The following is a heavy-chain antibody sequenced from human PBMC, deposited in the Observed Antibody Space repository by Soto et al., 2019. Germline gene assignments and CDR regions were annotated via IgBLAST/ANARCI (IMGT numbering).Heavy chain of an antibody. CDR3: ANGAYSGSYHDAFDI. CDR1: GGSISSYY. D-gene: IGHD1-26*01. V-gene: IGHV4-59*08. CDR2: IYYSGST. J-gene: IGHJ3*02. Sequence: SETLSLTCTVSGGSISSYYWSWIRQPPGKGLEWIGYIYYSGSTNYNPSLKSRVTISVDTSKNQFSLKLSSVTAADTAVYYCANGAYSGSYHDAFDIWGQGTMVTVSS.